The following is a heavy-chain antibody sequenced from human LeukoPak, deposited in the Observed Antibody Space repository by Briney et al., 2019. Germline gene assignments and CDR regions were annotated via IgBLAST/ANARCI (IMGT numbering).Heavy chain of an antibody. CDR1: GFTFISYW. Sequence: GESLQISCAASGFTFISYWMSWVRQAPGKGLEWVANIKQDGSEKYYVDSVKGRFTISRDNAKNSLYLQMNSLRAEDTAVYYCASDANWGQGTLVTVSS. J-gene: IGHJ4*02. V-gene: IGHV3-7*05. CDR3: ASDAN. CDR2: IKQDGSEK.